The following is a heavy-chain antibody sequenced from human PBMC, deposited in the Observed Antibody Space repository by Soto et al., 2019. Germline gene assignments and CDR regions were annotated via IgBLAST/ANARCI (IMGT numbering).Heavy chain of an antibody. Sequence: EVQLVDSGGGFVKPGESLTLSCTASGAASGFSFINAWMNWFRQAPGKGLEWVGRSESRTDGGAIDYAAPVKGRFTISRDDSKNTVYLHMNSLKTEDTGVYYCTTGGSSGEFDYWGQGTLVTVSS. CDR1: GFSFINAW. D-gene: IGHD3-22*01. J-gene: IGHJ4*02. CDR2: SESRTDGGAI. V-gene: IGHV3-15*07. CDR3: TTGGSSGEFDY.